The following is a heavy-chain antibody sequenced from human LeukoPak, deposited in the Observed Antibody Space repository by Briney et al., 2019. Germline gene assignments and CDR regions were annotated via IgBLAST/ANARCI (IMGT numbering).Heavy chain of an antibody. D-gene: IGHD3-10*01. Sequence: ASVNVSCKASGYTFISYDINWVRQATGQGREWMGWMNPNRGNTGYAQKFQGRVTITRNTSISTAYMERSSLRSEDTAVYYCAASGFGSGELPSYFYYYMDVWGKGTTVTISS. CDR1: GYTFISYD. V-gene: IGHV1-8*03. CDR2: MNPNRGNT. CDR3: AASGFGSGELPSYFYYYMDV. J-gene: IGHJ6*03.